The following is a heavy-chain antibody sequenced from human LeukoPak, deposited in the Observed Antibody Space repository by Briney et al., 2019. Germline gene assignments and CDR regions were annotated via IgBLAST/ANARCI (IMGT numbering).Heavy chain of an antibody. CDR3: VTLSTSGYYRGGYYFDY. CDR1: GYTLTELS. J-gene: IGHJ4*02. CDR2: FDPEDGEA. Sequence: ASVKVSCKVSGYTLTELSMHWVRQAPGKGLEWMGGFDPEDGEAIYAQKFQGRVTMTEDTSTDTAYMELSSLRSEDTAVYYCVTLSTSGYYRGGYYFDYWGQGTLVTVSS. D-gene: IGHD3-3*01. V-gene: IGHV1-24*01.